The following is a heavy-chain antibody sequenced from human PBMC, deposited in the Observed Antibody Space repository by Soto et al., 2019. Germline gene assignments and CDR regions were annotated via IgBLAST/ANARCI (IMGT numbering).Heavy chain of an antibody. D-gene: IGHD3-3*01. CDR3: TRDVLRFLAWPTAIYSMDV. CDR2: IRSKAYGGTT. V-gene: IGHV3-49*03. Sequence: PGGSLRLSCTASGFTFGDYPMSWFRQAPGKGLEWVGFIRSKAYGGTTEYAASVKGRFTISRDDSNSIAYLQMNSLKTEDTAVYYCTRDVLRFLAWPTAIYSMDVWGQGTTVTVSS. CDR1: GFTFGDYP. J-gene: IGHJ6*02.